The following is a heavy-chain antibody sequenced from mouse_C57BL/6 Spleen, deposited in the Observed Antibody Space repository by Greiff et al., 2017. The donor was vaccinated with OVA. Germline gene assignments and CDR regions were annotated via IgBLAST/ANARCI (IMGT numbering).Heavy chain of an antibody. CDR3: ARSDGYFYV. V-gene: IGHV1-50*01. Sequence: QVQLQQPGAELVKPGASVKLSCKASGYTFTSYWMQWVKQRPGQGLEWIGEIDPSDSYTNYNQKFKGQATLTVDTSSSTAYMQLSSLTSEDSAVYYCARSDGYFYVWGTGTTVTVSS. J-gene: IGHJ1*03. CDR1: GYTFTSYW. D-gene: IGHD2-3*01. CDR2: IDPSDSYT.